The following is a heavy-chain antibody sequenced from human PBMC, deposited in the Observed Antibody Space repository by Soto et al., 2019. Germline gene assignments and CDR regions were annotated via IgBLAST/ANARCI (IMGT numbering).Heavy chain of an antibody. D-gene: IGHD3-10*01. Sequence: QLQLQESGPGLVKPSETLSLSGTVSGGSISSSSYYWGWIRQPPGKGLEWIGSIYYSGSTYYNPSLKSRVTISVDTSKNQFSLKLSSVTAADTAVYYCARPSRRFGESAWFDPWGQRTLVTVSS. CDR1: GGSISSSSYY. CDR2: IYYSGST. J-gene: IGHJ5*02. CDR3: ARPSRRFGESAWFDP. V-gene: IGHV4-39*01.